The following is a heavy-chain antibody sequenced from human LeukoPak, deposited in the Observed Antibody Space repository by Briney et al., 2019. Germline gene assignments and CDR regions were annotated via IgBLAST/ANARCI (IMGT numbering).Heavy chain of an antibody. CDR1: GYTFTSYD. D-gene: IGHD2-15*01. V-gene: IGHV1-8*01. CDR2: MNPNSGNT. CDR3: ARGLPFLQRFSGGSPQRRIKYYYYYYYMDV. J-gene: IGHJ6*03. Sequence: ASVKVSCKASGYTFTSYDINWVRQATGQGLEWMGWMNPNSGNTGYAQKFQGRVTMTRNTSISTAYMELSSLRSEDTAVYYCARGLPFLQRFSGGSPQRRIKYYYYYYYMDVWGKGTTVTVSS.